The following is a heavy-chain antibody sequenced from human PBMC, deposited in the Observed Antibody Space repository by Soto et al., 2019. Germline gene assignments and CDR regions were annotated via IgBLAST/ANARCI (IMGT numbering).Heavy chain of an antibody. V-gene: IGHV3-33*01. CDR1: GFAFSDFG. CDR2: IWHDGKNK. Sequence: QVQVVESGGGVVQPGKSLRLSCAASGFAFSDFGMHWVRQAPAKGLEWVAVIWHDGKNKDYADYAKGRFTISRDNSRNILYLEMNSLRVEDSAVYYCARDPGQDKAMDYWGQGTLVTVSS. CDR3: ARDPGQDKAMDY. J-gene: IGHJ4*02.